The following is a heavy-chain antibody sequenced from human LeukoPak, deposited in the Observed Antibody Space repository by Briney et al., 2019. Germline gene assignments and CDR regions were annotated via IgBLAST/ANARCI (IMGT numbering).Heavy chain of an antibody. J-gene: IGHJ4*02. V-gene: IGHV1-46*01. CDR1: GYTFTSYC. D-gene: IGHD5-18*01. CDR2: INASGGST. CDR3: ARDTSSGGYSYA. Sequence: ASVKVSCKASGYTFTSYCMYCVRQAAGQGLEWMGIINASGGSTHSAQKFQGRVTMTRDTSTSTVYMELSSLRSEDTAVYYCARDTSSGGYSYAWGQGTLVTVSS.